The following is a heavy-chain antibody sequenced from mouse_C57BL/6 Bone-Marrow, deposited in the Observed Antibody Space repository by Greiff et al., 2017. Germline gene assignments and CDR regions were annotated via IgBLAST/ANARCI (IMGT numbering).Heavy chain of an antibody. J-gene: IGHJ3*01. CDR3: AKLGRFAY. CDR1: GYSITSGYY. V-gene: IGHV3-6*01. D-gene: IGHD4-1*01. CDR2: ISYDGSN. Sequence: ESGPGLVKPSQSLSLTCSVTGYSITSGYYWNWIRQFPGNKLEWMGYISYDGSNNYNPSLKNRISLTRDTSKNQFFLKLNSVTTEDTATYYCAKLGRFAYWGQGTLVTVSA.